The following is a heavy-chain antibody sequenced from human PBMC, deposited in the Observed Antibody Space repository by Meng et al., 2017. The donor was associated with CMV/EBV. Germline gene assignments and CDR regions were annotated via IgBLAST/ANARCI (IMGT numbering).Heavy chain of an antibody. CDR1: GGTFSSYA. J-gene: IGHJ2*01. V-gene: IGHV1-69*12. CDR3: AGEVDDYGDGWYFDL. Sequence: QVQVVQPGAEVKQPGSSVKVSCKASGGTFSSYAISWVRQAPGQGLEWMGGIIPIFGTANYAQKFQGRVTITADESTSTAYMELSSLRSEDTAVYYCAGEVDDYGDGWYFDLWGRGALVTVSS. D-gene: IGHD4-17*01. CDR2: IIPIFGTA.